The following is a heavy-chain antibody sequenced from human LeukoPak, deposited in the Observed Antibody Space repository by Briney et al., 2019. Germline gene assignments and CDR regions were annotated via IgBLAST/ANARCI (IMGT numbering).Heavy chain of an antibody. CDR3: AELGITMIGGV. V-gene: IGHV3-21*01. D-gene: IGHD3-10*02. CDR2: ISGSGGIT. Sequence: PGGSLRLSCAASGFTFSSYSMNWVRQAPGKGLEWVSGISGSGGITYYADSVKGRFTISRDNAKNSLYLQMNSLRAEDTAVYYCAELGITMIGGVWGKGTTVTISS. CDR1: GFTFSSYS. J-gene: IGHJ6*04.